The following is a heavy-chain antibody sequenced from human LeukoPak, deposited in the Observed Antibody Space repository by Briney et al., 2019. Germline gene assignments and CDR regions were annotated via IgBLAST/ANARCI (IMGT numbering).Heavy chain of an antibody. CDR1: GYTFTTSG. CDR3: ARGGRGGSNHFDY. CDR2: ISGYNGNT. Sequence: ASVKVSCRASGYTFTTSGITWVRQAPGQGLGWMGWISGYNGNTKYGQDFQGRVTMTTDTSTTTAYMELRSLRSADTAVYYCARGGRGGSNHFDYWGQGTLVTVSS. J-gene: IGHJ4*02. D-gene: IGHD1-26*01. V-gene: IGHV1-18*01.